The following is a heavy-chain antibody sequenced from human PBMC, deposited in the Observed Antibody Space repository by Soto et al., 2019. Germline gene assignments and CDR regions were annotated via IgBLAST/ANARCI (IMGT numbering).Heavy chain of an antibody. Sequence: QVQLVQSGAAVKKPGSSVKVSCKASGGTFSSYAISWVRQAPGQGLEWKGGIIPIFGTANYAQKFHGRVPITADESTSTAYMELSSLRSEDTAVYYCARDLSGGSTYYFDSWCKGTLVTVST. CDR3: ARDLSGGSTYYFDS. J-gene: IGHJ4*02. V-gene: IGHV1-69*01. CDR2: IIPIFGTA. D-gene: IGHD2-8*02. CDR1: GGTFSSYA.